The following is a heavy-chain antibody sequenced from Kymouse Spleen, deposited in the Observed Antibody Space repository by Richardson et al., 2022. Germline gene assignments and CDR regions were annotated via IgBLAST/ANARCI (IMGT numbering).Heavy chain of an antibody. CDR3: ARGRYYDSSGYYPNWFDP. CDR1: GGSFSGYY. Sequence: QVQLQQWGAGLLKPSETLSLTCAVYGGSFSGYYWSWIRQPPGKGLEWIGEINHSGSTNYNPSLKSRVTISVDTSKNQFSLKLSSVTAADTAVYYCARGRYYDSSGYYPNWFDPWGQGTLVTVSS. V-gene: IGHV4-34*01. J-gene: IGHJ5*02. D-gene: IGHD3-22*01. CDR2: INHSGST.